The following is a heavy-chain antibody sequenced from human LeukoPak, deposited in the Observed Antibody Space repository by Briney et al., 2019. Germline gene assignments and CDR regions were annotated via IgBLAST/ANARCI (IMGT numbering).Heavy chain of an antibody. CDR3: ARGPPDDYGLDY. D-gene: IGHD4-17*01. J-gene: IGHJ4*02. CDR1: GYTFTSYD. CDR2: INPSGGST. Sequence: ASVKVSCKASGYTFTSYDINWVRQAPGQGLEWMGIINPSGGSTTYPQKFQGRVTMTRDTSTSTVYMELSSLRSEDTAVYYCARGPPDDYGLDYWGQGTRVTVSS. V-gene: IGHV1-46*01.